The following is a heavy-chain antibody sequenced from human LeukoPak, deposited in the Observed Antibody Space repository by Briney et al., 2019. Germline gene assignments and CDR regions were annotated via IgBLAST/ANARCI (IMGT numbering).Heavy chain of an antibody. CDR2: MYHGGGT. J-gene: IGHJ4*02. D-gene: IGHD2-2*01. Sequence: SETLSLTCTVSAYSISSGYYWGWIRQPPGKGLEFIGSMYHGGGTYYNPSLKSRVTISVDTSNNQFSLKLSSVTAADTAVYYCAILRVVPAAMYFDYWGQGTLVTVSS. V-gene: IGHV4-38-2*02. CDR3: AILRVVPAAMYFDY. CDR1: AYSISSGYY.